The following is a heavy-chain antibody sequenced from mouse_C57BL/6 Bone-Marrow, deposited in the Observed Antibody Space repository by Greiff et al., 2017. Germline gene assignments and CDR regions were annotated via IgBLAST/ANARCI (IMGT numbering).Heavy chain of an antibody. J-gene: IGHJ2*01. V-gene: IGHV3-6*01. D-gene: IGHD4-1*01. CDR1: GYSITSGYY. Sequence: EVHLVESGPGLVKPSQSLSLTCSVTGYSITSGYYWNWIRQFPGNKLEWMGYISYDGSNNYNPSLKNRISFTRDTSKNQFFLKLNSVTTEDTATYYCAREDWDGLDYWGQGTTLTVSS. CDR3: AREDWDGLDY. CDR2: ISYDGSN.